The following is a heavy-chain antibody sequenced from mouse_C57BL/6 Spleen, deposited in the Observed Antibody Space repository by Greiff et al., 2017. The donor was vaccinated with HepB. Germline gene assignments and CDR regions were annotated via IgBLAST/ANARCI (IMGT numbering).Heavy chain of an antibody. CDR2: IDPSDSDT. D-gene: IGHD1-1*01. CDR3: ARDYGSSDYAMDY. Sequence: QVQLQQPGAELVMPGASVKLSCKASGYTFTSYWMHWVKQRPGQGLEWIGEIDPSDSDTNYNQKFKGKSTLTVDKSSSTAYMQLCRMTSEDSAVYYCARDYGSSDYAMDYWGQGTTVTVST. V-gene: IGHV1-69*01. J-gene: IGHJ4*01. CDR1: GYTFTSYW.